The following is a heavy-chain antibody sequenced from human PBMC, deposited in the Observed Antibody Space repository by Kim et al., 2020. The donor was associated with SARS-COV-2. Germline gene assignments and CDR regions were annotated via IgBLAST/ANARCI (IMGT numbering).Heavy chain of an antibody. CDR3: ARALTAMVSYWYFDL. V-gene: IGHV3-13*01. J-gene: IGHJ2*01. CDR2: IGTAGDT. Sequence: GGSLRLSCAASGFTFSSYDMHWVRQATGKGLEWVSAIGTAGDTYYPGSVKGRFTISRENAKNSLYLQMNSLRAGDTAVYYYARALTAMVSYWYFDLWGRGTLVTVSS. CDR1: GFTFSSYD. D-gene: IGHD5-18*01.